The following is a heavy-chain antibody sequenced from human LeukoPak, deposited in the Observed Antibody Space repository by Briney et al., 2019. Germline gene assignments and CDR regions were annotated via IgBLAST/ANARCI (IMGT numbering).Heavy chain of an antibody. J-gene: IGHJ4*02. Sequence: SQTLSLTCAVSGGSISSGGYSWSWIRQPPGKGLEWIGYIYHSGSTYYNPSLKSRVTISVDRSKNQFSLKLSSVTAADTAVYYCARATTVTTGFDYWGQGTLVTVSS. D-gene: IGHD4-11*01. CDR3: ARATTVTTGFDY. CDR1: GGSISSGGYS. CDR2: IYHSGST. V-gene: IGHV4-30-2*01.